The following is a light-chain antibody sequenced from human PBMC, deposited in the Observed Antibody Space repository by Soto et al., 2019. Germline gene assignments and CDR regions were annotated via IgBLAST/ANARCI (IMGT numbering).Light chain of an antibody. V-gene: IGKV1-27*01. CDR1: QGISNC. CDR2: AAS. Sequence: IQITQSPSSLSAPVRDRVTITCRASQGISNCLTWYQQKPGKVPKLLIYAASTLQLGVPSRFSGSGSGTDFTLTISTPQPEDVATYYFQKHNSAPFAFGPGTKVDIK. J-gene: IGKJ3*01. CDR3: QKHNSAPFA.